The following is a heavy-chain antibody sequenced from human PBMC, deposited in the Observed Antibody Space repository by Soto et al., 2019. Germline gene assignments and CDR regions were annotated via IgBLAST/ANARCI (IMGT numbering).Heavy chain of an antibody. D-gene: IGHD2-8*01. J-gene: IGHJ6*02. Sequence: ASVKVSCKASGFTFSNYGLNWVRQAPGQGLEWVGWVSANNGHTNYAQNLQGRVSMTTDTSTSTAYMELRGLTFDDTAVYYCARDIESVTAKHFFYYYAMDVWGQGTTVTVSS. CDR1: GFTFSNYG. CDR3: ARDIESVTAKHFFYYYAMDV. CDR2: VSANNGHT. V-gene: IGHV1-18*01.